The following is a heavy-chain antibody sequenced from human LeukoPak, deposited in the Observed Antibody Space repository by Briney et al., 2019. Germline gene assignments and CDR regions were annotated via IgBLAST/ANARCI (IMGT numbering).Heavy chain of an antibody. J-gene: IGHJ4*02. CDR3: ARDYDRCGSDCYAYYFDY. V-gene: IGHV3-30*04. CDR1: GFTFSSYA. Sequence: GGSLRLSCAASGFTFSSYAMHWVRQAPGKGLEWVAVISYDGSNKYYADSVKGRFTISRDNSKNTLYLQMNSLRAEDTAVYYCARDYDRCGSDCYAYYFDYWGQGTLVTVSS. CDR2: ISYDGSNK. D-gene: IGHD2-21*02.